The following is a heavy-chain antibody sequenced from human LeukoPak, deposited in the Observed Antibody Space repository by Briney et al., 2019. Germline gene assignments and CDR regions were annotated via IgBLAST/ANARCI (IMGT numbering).Heavy chain of an antibody. CDR2: IYYSGST. J-gene: IGHJ4*02. Sequence: SETLSLTCTVSGGSISSYYWSWIRQPPGKGLEWIGYIYYSGSTYYNPSLKSRVTISVDTSKNQFPLKLSSVTAADTAVYYYATHDSSGAWFDYWGQGTLVTVSS. D-gene: IGHD3-22*01. CDR1: GGSISSYY. CDR3: ATHDSSGAWFDY. V-gene: IGHV4-59*08.